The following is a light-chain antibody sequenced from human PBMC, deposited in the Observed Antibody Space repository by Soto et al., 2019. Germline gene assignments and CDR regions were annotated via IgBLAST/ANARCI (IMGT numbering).Light chain of an antibody. Sequence: QSALTQPASVSGSPGQSITISCTGTSIDVGGYNYVSWYQQHPGKAPKLMIYEVSNRPSGVSNRFSGSKSGNTASLTISGLQAEDEADYYCSSYTSSSTLEVFGGGTKVTVL. CDR2: EVS. CDR1: SIDVGGYNY. V-gene: IGLV2-14*01. J-gene: IGLJ2*01. CDR3: SSYTSSSTLEV.